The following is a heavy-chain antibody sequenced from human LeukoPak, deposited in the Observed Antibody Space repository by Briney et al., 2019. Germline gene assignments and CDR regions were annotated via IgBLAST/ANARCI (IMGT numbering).Heavy chain of an antibody. CDR3: ARDSGSGWHHDY. Sequence: GGSLRLSCAASGFTFDDYGMSWVRQAPGKGLEWVSVIYSGGTTSYADSVKGRFTISRDNSKNTLYLQMNSLRAEDTAVYYCARDSGSGWHHDYWGQGTLVTVSS. V-gene: IGHV3-66*01. J-gene: IGHJ4*02. D-gene: IGHD6-19*01. CDR1: GFTFDDYG. CDR2: IYSGGTT.